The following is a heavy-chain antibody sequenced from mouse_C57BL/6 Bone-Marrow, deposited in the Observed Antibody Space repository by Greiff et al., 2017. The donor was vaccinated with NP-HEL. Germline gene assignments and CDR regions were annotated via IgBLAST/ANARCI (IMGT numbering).Heavy chain of an antibody. D-gene: IGHD1-1*01. V-gene: IGHV1-81*01. Sequence: QVQLQQSGAELARPGASVKLSCKASGYTFTSYGISWVKQRPGQGLEWIGEIYPRSGNTYYNEKFKGKATLTADKSSSTAYMELRSLTSEDSAVYFCARYPISYYGSSHPYWYFDVWGTGTTVTVSS. J-gene: IGHJ1*03. CDR3: ARYPISYYGSSHPYWYFDV. CDR2: IYPRSGNT. CDR1: GYTFTSYG.